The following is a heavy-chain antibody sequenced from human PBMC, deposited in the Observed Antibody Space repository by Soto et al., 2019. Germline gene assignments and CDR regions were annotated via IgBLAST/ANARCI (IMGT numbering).Heavy chain of an antibody. V-gene: IGHV5-10-1*01. J-gene: IGHJ6*02. Sequence: GESLKISCKGSGYSFTSYWISWVRQMPGKGLEWMGRIDPSDSYTNYSPSFQGHVTISADKSISTAYLQWSSLKASDTAMYYCARRPGIAAAGYYYGMDVWGQGTTVTVSS. CDR1: GYSFTSYW. CDR2: IDPSDSYT. D-gene: IGHD6-13*01. CDR3: ARRPGIAAAGYYYGMDV.